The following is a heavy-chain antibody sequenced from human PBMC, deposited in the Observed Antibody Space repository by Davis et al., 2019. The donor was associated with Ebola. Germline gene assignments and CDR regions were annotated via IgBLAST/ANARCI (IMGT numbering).Heavy chain of an antibody. Sequence: SVKVSCKASGGTFSSYAISWVRQAPGQGLEWMGGIIPIFGTANYAQKSQGRVTITADESTSTAYMELSSLRSEDTAVYYCARLHRGGYSYGYGNWFDPWGQGTLVTVSS. CDR2: IIPIFGTA. V-gene: IGHV1-69*13. CDR3: ARLHRGGYSYGYGNWFDP. CDR1: GGTFSSYA. J-gene: IGHJ5*02. D-gene: IGHD5-18*01.